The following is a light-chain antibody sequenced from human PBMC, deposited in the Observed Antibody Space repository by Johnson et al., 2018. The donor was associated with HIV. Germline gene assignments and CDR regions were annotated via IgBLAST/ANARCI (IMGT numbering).Light chain of an antibody. CDR2: ENN. J-gene: IGLJ1*01. CDR1: SSNIGNNY. Sequence: QSVLTQPPSVSAAPGQKVTISCSGSSSNIGNNYVSWYQHFPGRAPKLLIYENNKRPSGIPARFSGSKSGTSATLGITGLQTGDEADYYCGTWDSSLSAGGVFGTGTKVTVL. V-gene: IGLV1-51*02. CDR3: GTWDSSLSAGGV.